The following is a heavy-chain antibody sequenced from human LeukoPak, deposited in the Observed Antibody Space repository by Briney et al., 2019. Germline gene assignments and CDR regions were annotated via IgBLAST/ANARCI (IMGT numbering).Heavy chain of an antibody. J-gene: IGHJ4*02. CDR2: TDRDGKTT. CDR3: VRGTYYYDSSDYYYFPY. CDR1: GLTFSNHW. V-gene: IGHV3-74*01. D-gene: IGHD3-22*01. Sequence: PGGSLRLSCAASGLTFSNHWMFWVRQAPGKGLVWVSQTDRDGKTTGYADSVKGRFTIPRDNAKNTLYLQMNSLRAEDTAVYYCVRGTYYYDSSDYYYFPYWGQGTPVTVSS.